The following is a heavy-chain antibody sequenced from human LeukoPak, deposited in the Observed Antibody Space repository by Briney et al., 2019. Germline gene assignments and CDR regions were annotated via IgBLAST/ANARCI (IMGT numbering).Heavy chain of an antibody. CDR1: GGSFNGYS. D-gene: IGHD5-24*01. V-gene: IGHV4-34*01. J-gene: IGHJ4*02. CDR2: INHSGST. Sequence: KPSETLSLTCGVHGGSFNGYSWTWIRQSPGKGLEWIGEINHSGSTTYNPSLKSRVTISVDTSKNQFSLKLSSVTAADTAVYYCARGVEMATLYYFDYWGQGTLVTVSS. CDR3: ARGVEMATLYYFDY.